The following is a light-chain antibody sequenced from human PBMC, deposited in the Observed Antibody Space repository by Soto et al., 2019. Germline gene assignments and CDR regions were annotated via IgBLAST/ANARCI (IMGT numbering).Light chain of an antibody. V-gene: IGLV1-40*01. J-gene: IGLJ2*01. CDR2: SNS. CDR1: RSNIGAGYD. Sequence: QPVLTQPPSMSGAPGQRVTISCTGSRSNIGAGYDVHWYQQLPGTAPKLLIYSNSRRPSGVPDRFSGSKSGTSASMAITGLQAEDEADYYCQSYDNSLSGLVFGGGTKVTVL. CDR3: QSYDNSLSGLV.